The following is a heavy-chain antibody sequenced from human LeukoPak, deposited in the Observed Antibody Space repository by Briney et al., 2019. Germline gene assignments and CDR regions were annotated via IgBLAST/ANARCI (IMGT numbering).Heavy chain of an antibody. CDR1: GFTFSSYA. J-gene: IGHJ5*02. CDR3: ASPGGVPTPDP. V-gene: IGHV3-23*01. Sequence: PGGSLRLSCAASGFTFSSYAMSWVRQAPGKGLEWVSGISGSGAITYYADSVKGRFTISRDNSKNTLYLQMNSLRAEDTAVYYCASPGGVPTPDPWGQGTLVTVSS. CDR2: ISGSGAIT. D-gene: IGHD3-16*01.